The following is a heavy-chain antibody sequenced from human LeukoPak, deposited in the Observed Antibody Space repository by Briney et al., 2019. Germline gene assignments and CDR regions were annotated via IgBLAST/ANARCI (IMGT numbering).Heavy chain of an antibody. CDR2: SYYSGST. CDR1: GGSIRSYY. Sequence: SETLRLTCTVSGGSIRSYYWSWIRQPPGKGLEWIGYSYYSGSTYYNPSLKSRVTISVDTSKNQFSLKLNSVTAADTAVYYCARSGGYHNWFDPWGQGTLVTVSS. CDR3: ARSGGYHNWFDP. V-gene: IGHV4-59*08. D-gene: IGHD3-3*01. J-gene: IGHJ5*02.